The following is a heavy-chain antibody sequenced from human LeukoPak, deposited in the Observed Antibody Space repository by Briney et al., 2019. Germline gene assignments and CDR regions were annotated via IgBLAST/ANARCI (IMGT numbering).Heavy chain of an antibody. J-gene: IGHJ4*02. CDR3: ARGRGVPYYYDSSGYYPADY. CDR1: GASISSGDYY. D-gene: IGHD3-22*01. V-gene: IGHV4-30-4*01. Sequence: SETLSLTCTVSGASISSGDYYWSWIRQPPGKGLERIGHIYYSGSTYYNPSLKSRVTISVDTSKNQFSLKLSSVTAADTAVYYCARGRGVPYYYDSSGYYPADYWGQGTLVNVSS. CDR2: IYYSGST.